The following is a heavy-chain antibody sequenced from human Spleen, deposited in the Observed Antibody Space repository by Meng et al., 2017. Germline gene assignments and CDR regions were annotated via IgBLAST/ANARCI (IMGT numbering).Heavy chain of an antibody. Sequence: QLQLQESGPGLVEPSQTLSLTCTVSGGPISSGNYYWSWIRQPPGKGLEWIGYIHHSGSAYYNPSLKSRVSISVDTSKNQFSLNLNSMTAADTAVYYCASFDHIPRRNYFDYWGQGTLVTVSS. V-gene: IGHV4-30-4*01. J-gene: IGHJ4*02. CDR1: GGPISSGNYY. D-gene: IGHD2-21*01. CDR3: ASFDHIPRRNYFDY. CDR2: IHHSGSA.